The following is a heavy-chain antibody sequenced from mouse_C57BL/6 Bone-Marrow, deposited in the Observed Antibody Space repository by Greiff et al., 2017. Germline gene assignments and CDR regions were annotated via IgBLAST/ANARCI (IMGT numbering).Heavy chain of an antibody. J-gene: IGHJ2*01. CDR2: IYPGSGST. D-gene: IGHD2-1*01. CDR1: GYTFTSYW. V-gene: IGHV1-55*01. Sequence: QVQLQQSGAELVKPGASVKMSCKASGYTFTSYWITWVKQRPGQGLEWIGDIYPGSGSTNYNEKFKSKATLTVDTSSSTAYMQRSSLTSEDSAVYYCATRYYSFDYWGQGTTLTVSS. CDR3: ATRYYSFDY.